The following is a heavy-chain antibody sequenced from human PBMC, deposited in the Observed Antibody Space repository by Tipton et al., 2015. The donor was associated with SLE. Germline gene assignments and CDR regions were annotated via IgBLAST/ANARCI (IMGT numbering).Heavy chain of an antibody. D-gene: IGHD1-26*01. J-gene: IGHJ4*02. Sequence: TLSLTCTVSGGSVSSGSYYWSWIRQPPGKGLEWIGEINHSGSTNYNPSLKSRVTISVDTSKNQFSLKLSSVTAADTAVYYCARAYSGTYYFDYWGQGTLVTVSS. V-gene: IGHV4-61*01. CDR1: GGSVSSGSYY. CDR3: ARAYSGTYYFDY. CDR2: INHSGST.